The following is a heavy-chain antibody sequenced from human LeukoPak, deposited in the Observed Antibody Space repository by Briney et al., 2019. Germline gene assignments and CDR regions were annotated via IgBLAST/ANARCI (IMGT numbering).Heavy chain of an antibody. Sequence: GGSLKLSCAASGFIFSGYEMNWVRQAPGKGLEWVSCIGTGGRTIHYADSVKGRFTISRDNARNSLYLQMNSLRAEDTAVYYCARDGPGYSFDYWGQGTLVTVSS. CDR1: GFIFSGYE. CDR3: ARDGPGYSFDY. D-gene: IGHD5-18*01. CDR2: IGTGGRTI. J-gene: IGHJ4*02. V-gene: IGHV3-48*03.